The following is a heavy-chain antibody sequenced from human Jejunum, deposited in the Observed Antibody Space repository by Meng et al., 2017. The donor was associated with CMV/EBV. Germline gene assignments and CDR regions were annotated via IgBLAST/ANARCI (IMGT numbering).Heavy chain of an antibody. CDR3: ARVPAELGSTSDYYYFDS. CDR1: SGSYY. J-gene: IGHJ4*02. D-gene: IGHD6-25*01. CDR2: IYYSGGT. V-gene: IGHV4-61*01. Sequence: SGSYYWSWIRQPPGKGLEWIGYIYYSGGTNYNPSLKSRVTISIDTSKNQFSLKVNSLTAADTAVYYCARVPAELGSTSDYYYFDSWGQGTLVTVSS.